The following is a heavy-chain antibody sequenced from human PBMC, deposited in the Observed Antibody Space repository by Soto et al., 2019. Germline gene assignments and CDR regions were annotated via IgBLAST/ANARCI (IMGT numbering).Heavy chain of an antibody. J-gene: IGHJ5*02. D-gene: IGHD1-26*01. V-gene: IGHV3-23*01. CDR1: GFSFTNYG. Sequence: EVQLLESGGGLVQPGGSLRLSCAASGFSFTNYGLSWVRQAPGKGLEWVSAISGSGGSTYYADSVKGRFTISRDNSKNTLYLQMNSLRAEDTAVYYCAKAKSKVVSNWFDPWGQGTLVTVSS. CDR2: ISGSGGST. CDR3: AKAKSKVVSNWFDP.